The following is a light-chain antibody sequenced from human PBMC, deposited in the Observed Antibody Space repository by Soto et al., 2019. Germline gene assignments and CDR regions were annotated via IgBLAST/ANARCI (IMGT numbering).Light chain of an antibody. V-gene: IGLV1-40*01. CDR1: SSNVGAGYE. Sequence: QSVLTQPPSVSGAPGQRVTISCTGSSSNVGAGYEVHWYKQVPGAAPTLVIFNNLNRPSGVPERFSGSKSGTSASLVISGLQDEDDADDYCQSFDSSLRVYVFGSGTKVTVL. CDR2: NNL. CDR3: QSFDSSLRVYV. J-gene: IGLJ1*01.